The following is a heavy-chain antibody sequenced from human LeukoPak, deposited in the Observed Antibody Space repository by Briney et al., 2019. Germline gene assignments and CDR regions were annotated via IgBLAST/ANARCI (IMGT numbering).Heavy chain of an antibody. Sequence: GGSLRLSCAASGFTFSSYAMSWVRQAPGQGLEWVSTISGSGSNIHQADSVKGRFTISRDNSRSTLYLQMNSLRVEDTAVYYCAKDAGPQQLVFFDSWGQGTLVTVSS. D-gene: IGHD6-6*01. CDR1: GFTFSSYA. CDR3: AKDAGPQQLVFFDS. J-gene: IGHJ4*02. CDR2: ISGSGSNI. V-gene: IGHV3-23*01.